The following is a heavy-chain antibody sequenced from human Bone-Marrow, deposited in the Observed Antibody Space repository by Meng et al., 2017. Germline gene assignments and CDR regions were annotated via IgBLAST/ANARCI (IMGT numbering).Heavy chain of an antibody. V-gene: IGHV4-4*02. Sequence: VHLREAGQGRVKPSGTLSLTCGVSGASVSSGYGRTWVRQPPGKGLEWIGDFHHSGTTNYNPSLRSRVTISVDTSKNQFSLRLTSVTAADTAVYYCAASPGWWRIDSWGQGTLVTVSS. CDR2: FHHSGTT. CDR1: GASVSSGYG. J-gene: IGHJ4*02. CDR3: AASPGWWRIDS. D-gene: IGHD6-19*01.